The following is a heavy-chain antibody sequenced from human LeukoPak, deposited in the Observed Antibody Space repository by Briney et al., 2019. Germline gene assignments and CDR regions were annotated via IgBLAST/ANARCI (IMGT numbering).Heavy chain of an antibody. CDR1: GFTFSSYV. J-gene: IGHJ4*02. CDR3: AKVTYYDSSADY. CDR2: ISGSGGST. Sequence: PGGSLRLSCAASGFTFSSYVMSWVRQAPGKGLEWVSAISGSGGSTYYADSVKGRFTISRDNSKNTLYLQMNSLRAEDTAIYCCAKVTYYDSSADYWGQGTLVTVSS. D-gene: IGHD3-22*01. V-gene: IGHV3-23*01.